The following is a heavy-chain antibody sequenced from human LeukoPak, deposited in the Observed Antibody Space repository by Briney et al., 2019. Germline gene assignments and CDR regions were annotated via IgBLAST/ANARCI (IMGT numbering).Heavy chain of an antibody. CDR1: GYTFTSYG. J-gene: IGHJ4*02. Sequence: ASVKVSCKASGYTFTSYGINWVRQAPGQGLEWMGWISTYNGNTNYAQKLQGRVAITTDTSTTTAYMELRSLRSDDTAVYYCARGSSYGFSMGYWGQGTLVTVSS. CDR3: ARGSSYGFSMGY. CDR2: ISTYNGNT. D-gene: IGHD5-18*01. V-gene: IGHV1-18*01.